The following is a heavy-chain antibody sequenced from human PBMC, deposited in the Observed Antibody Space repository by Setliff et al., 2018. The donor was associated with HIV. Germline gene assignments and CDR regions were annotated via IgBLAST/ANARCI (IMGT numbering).Heavy chain of an antibody. V-gene: IGHV1-2*02. J-gene: IGHJ4*02. Sequence: ASVKVSSKTSGYTFTGYYMHWVRQAPGQGLEWMGWINPKSGGTKYAQKFQARVTMTRDTSISTAYMELSRLRSDDTAVYYCARGASSYDYGDYRVLVYWGQGSLVTVSS. D-gene: IGHD4-17*01. CDR3: ARGASSYDYGDYRVLVY. CDR2: INPKSGGT. CDR1: GYTFTGYY.